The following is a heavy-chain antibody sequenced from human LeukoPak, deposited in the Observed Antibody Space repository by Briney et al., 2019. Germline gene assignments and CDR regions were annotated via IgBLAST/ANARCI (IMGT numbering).Heavy chain of an antibody. V-gene: IGHV3-30*18. CDR1: GFTFSSYG. J-gene: IGHJ4*02. CDR2: ISHDGNNK. Sequence: GGSLRLSCAASGFTFSSYGMHWVRQVPGKGLEWVAVISHDGNNKHYADSVKGRITISRDNSKNTLYLQMNSLRAEDTAVYYCAKVCIVATITGGDYWGQGTLVTVSS. D-gene: IGHD5-12*01. CDR3: AKVCIVATITGGDY.